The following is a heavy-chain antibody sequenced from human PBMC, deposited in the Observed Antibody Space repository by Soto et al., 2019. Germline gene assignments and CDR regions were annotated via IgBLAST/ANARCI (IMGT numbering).Heavy chain of an antibody. CDR2: ISAYNANT. V-gene: IGHV1-18*01. CDR1: GYTFTSYG. Sequence: QVQLVQSGAEVKKPGASLKVSCKASGYTFTSYGINWVRQAPGQGLEWMGGISAYNANTNYAQKLQGRVTMTTDKFTTTAYMELRSLRSDDTAMYYCARGNSYGSAFDIWGQGTMVTVSS. J-gene: IGHJ3*02. CDR3: ARGNSYGSAFDI. D-gene: IGHD5-18*01.